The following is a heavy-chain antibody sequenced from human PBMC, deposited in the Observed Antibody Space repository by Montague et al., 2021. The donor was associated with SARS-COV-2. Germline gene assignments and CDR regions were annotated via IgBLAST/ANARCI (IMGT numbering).Heavy chain of an antibody. D-gene: IGHD3-3*01. CDR3: AKVHPDCAFWSGTKWCDP. CDR1: GDYISAGGYY. Sequence: TLSLTCTVSGDYISAGGYYWSWIRQPPEKGLEWIGNIYNSGRTSYNPSLESRVTISIATAANQFSLMMTSVTAADTAVYYCAKVHPDCAFWSGTKWCDPWGQGIRVTVSS. J-gene: IGHJ5*02. CDR2: IYNSGRT. V-gene: IGHV4-31*03.